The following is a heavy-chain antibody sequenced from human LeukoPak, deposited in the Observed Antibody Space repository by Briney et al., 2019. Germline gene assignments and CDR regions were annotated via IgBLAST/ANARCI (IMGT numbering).Heavy chain of an antibody. CDR2: IKQDGSEK. CDR1: GFTFSSYW. D-gene: IGHD6-19*01. V-gene: IGHV3-7*01. J-gene: IGHJ4*02. CDR3: ARDPVHLAVAGTFFDY. Sequence: GGSLRLSCAASGFTFSSYWMSWVRQAPGKGLEWVANIKQDGSEKYYVDSVKGRFTISRDNAKNSLYLQMNSLRAEDTAVYYCARDPVHLAVAGTFFDYWGQGTLVTVSS.